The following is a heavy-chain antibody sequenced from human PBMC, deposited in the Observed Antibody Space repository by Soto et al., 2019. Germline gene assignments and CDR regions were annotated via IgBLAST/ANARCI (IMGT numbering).Heavy chain of an antibody. CDR2: ISESSNNT. CDR3: AKKPNGFDS. J-gene: IGHJ5*01. V-gene: IGHV3-23*01. Sequence: EVQLLESGGGLVQPGGSLRLSCAASGLTFSRHAMAWVRQAPGKGLEWLSSISESSNNTYYADSVKGRFTISKDNSKNMLYLQMNSLRDEDTAVYYCAKKPNGFDSWGQGTLVTVSS. CDR1: GLTFSRHA.